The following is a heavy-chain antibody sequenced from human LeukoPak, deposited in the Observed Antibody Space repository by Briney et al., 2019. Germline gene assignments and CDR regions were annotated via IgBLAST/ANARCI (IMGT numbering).Heavy chain of an antibody. J-gene: IGHJ5*02. Sequence: PSETLSLTCTVSGGSISSYYWSWIRQPPGKGLEWIGYIYYSGSTNYNPSLKSRVTISADTSKNQFSLKLSSVTAADTAVYYCARHEGSGYLFDPWGQGTLVTVSS. CDR1: GGSISSYY. D-gene: IGHD3-3*01. CDR3: ARHEGSGYLFDP. V-gene: IGHV4-59*08. CDR2: IYYSGST.